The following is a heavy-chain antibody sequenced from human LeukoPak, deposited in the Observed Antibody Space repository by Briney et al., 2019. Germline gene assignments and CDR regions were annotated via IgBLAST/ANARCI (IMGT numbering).Heavy chain of an antibody. CDR2: ISSSSSYI. D-gene: IGHD2-2*01. CDR1: GFTFSSYS. J-gene: IGHJ4*02. Sequence: GGSLRLSCAASGFTFSSYSMNWVRQAPGKGLEWVSSISSSSSYIYYADSVEGRFTISRDNAKNSLYLQMNSLRAEDTAVYYCARGGPYCSSTSCYYLGPIDYWGQGTLVTVS. CDR3: ARGGPYCSSTSCYYLGPIDY. V-gene: IGHV3-21*01.